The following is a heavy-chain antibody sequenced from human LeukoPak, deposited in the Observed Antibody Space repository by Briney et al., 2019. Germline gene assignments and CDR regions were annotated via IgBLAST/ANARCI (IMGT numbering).Heavy chain of an antibody. Sequence: GGSLRLSCAASGFTFSDYYMSWLRQAPGRGLGWVSYISSSGSTIYYADSVKGRFTISRDNAKNSLYLQMNSLRAEDTAVYYCARDPGWYSGSYTLDYWGQGTLVTVSS. D-gene: IGHD1-26*01. CDR2: ISSSGSTI. CDR3: ARDPGWYSGSYTLDY. V-gene: IGHV3-11*04. J-gene: IGHJ4*02. CDR1: GFTFSDYY.